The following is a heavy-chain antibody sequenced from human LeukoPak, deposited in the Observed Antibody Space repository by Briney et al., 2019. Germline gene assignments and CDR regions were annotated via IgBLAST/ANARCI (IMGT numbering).Heavy chain of an antibody. CDR3: ARALYYDPDSNAFDI. V-gene: IGHV4-4*07. J-gene: IGHJ3*02. Sequence: SETLSLTCTVSGGSISSYYWSWIRQPAGKGLEWIGRIYTSGSTNYNPSLKSRVTMSVDTSKNQFSLKLGSVTAADTAVYYCARALYYDPDSNAFDIWGQGTMVTVSS. D-gene: IGHD3-3*01. CDR1: GGSISSYY. CDR2: IYTSGST.